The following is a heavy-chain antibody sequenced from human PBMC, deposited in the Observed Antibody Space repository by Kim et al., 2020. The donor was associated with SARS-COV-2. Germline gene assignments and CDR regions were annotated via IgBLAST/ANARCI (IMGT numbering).Heavy chain of an antibody. CDR3: TTDVEGFGRDEFDY. J-gene: IGHJ4*02. Sequence: AEPVKGRYTISRDDSKNTLYLQMNSLKTEDTAVYYCTTDVEGFGRDEFDYWGQGTLVTVSS. V-gene: IGHV3-15*01. D-gene: IGHD3-10*01.